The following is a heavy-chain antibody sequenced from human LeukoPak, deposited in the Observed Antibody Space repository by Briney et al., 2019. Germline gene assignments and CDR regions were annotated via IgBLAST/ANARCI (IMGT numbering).Heavy chain of an antibody. CDR2: FFYTGNT. J-gene: IGHJ4*02. V-gene: IGHV4-30-4*07. Sequence: SETLSLTCAVSGGSISSGSYSWGWIRQPPGKGLEWIGYFFYTGNTYYNASLKSRVTISVDTSKNQFFLKLRSVTAADTAVYFCVRGVTRGYIYADWGQGTLVTVSS. CDR1: GGSISSGSYS. D-gene: IGHD5-18*01. CDR3: VRGVTRGYIYAD.